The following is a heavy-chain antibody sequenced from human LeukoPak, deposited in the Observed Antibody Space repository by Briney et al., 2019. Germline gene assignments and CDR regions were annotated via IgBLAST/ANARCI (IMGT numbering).Heavy chain of an antibody. D-gene: IGHD6-13*01. CDR3: AKVGSSWSYYYYYMDV. CDR2: IKQDGSEK. Sequence: GGSLRLSCAVSGFTFSSYWMSWVRQAPGKGLEWVANIKQDGSEKYYVDSVKGRFTISRDNAKNSLFLQMNSLRAEDTAVYYCAKVGSSWSYYYYYMDVWGKGTTVTVSS. J-gene: IGHJ6*03. CDR1: GFTFSSYW. V-gene: IGHV3-7*03.